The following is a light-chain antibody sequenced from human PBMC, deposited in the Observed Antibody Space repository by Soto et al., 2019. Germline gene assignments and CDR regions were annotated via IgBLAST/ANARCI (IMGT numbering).Light chain of an antibody. CDR1: SSDVGGYYS. CDR3: SSYTSSSTDV. CDR2: DVT. Sequence: QSALTQPASVSGSPXXSXTISCTGTSSDVGGYYSVSWYQQHPGKAPKLMIYDVTNRPSGVSNRFSGSKSGNTASLTISGLQAEDEADYYCSSYTSSSTDVFGTGTKLTVL. J-gene: IGLJ1*01. V-gene: IGLV2-14*01.